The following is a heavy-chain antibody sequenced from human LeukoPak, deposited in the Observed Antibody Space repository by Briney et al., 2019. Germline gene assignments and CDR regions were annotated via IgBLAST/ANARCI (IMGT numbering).Heavy chain of an antibody. CDR3: ARSDGAFDP. D-gene: IGHD2-21*02. V-gene: IGHV4-59*01. J-gene: IGHJ5*02. Sequence: SETLSLTCTVSGGSISIYYWNWIRQPPGKGLEWIGYIYYSGSTNYNPSLKSRVSISVDTSKNQISLNLSSVTAADTAVYYCARSDGAFDPWGQGTLVTVSS. CDR1: GGSISIYY. CDR2: IYYSGST.